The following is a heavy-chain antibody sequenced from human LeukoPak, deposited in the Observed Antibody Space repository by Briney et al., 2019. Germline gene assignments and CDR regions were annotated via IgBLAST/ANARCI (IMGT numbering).Heavy chain of an antibody. V-gene: IGHV4-59*08. Sequence: PSETLSLTCTVSGGSISSYYWSWIRQPPGKGLEWIGYNYYSGSTNYNPSLKSRVTISVDTSKNQFSLKLSSVTAADTAVYYCARGWAPYYFDYWGQGTLVTVSS. J-gene: IGHJ4*02. CDR2: NYYSGST. D-gene: IGHD1-26*01. CDR3: ARGWAPYYFDY. CDR1: GGSISSYY.